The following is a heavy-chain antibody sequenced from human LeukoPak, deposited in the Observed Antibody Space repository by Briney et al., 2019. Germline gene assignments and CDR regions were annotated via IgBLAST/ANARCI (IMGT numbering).Heavy chain of an antibody. J-gene: IGHJ4*02. CDR3: ARDRYSGSYYFDY. Sequence: EGSLRLSCAASGFTFSSYSMNWVRQAPGKGLEWVSSISSSSSYIYYADSVKGRFTISRDNAKNSLYLQMNSLRAEDTAVYYCARDRYSGSYYFDYWGQGTLVTVSS. CDR1: GFTFSSYS. CDR2: ISSSSSYI. V-gene: IGHV3-21*01. D-gene: IGHD1-26*01.